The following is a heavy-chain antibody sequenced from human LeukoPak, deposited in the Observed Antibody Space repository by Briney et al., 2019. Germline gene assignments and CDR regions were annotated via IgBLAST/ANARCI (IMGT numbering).Heavy chain of an antibody. CDR2: IYHSGNS. Sequence: PSETLSLTCAVSGYFISSGYYWGWIRQPPGKGLEWIGSIYHSGNSYYNPSLKGRITISVDTSKNQFSLKLSSVTAAETAVYYCACTTKGSWHDDAFDIWGQGTMVTASS. J-gene: IGHJ3*02. CDR3: ACTTKGSWHDDAFDI. CDR1: GYFISSGYY. V-gene: IGHV4-38-2*01. D-gene: IGHD6-13*01.